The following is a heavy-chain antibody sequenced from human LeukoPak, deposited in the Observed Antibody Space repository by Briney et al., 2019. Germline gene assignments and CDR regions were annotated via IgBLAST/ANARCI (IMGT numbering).Heavy chain of an antibody. J-gene: IGHJ4*02. V-gene: IGHV5-10-1*01. CDR2: IDPSDSYT. CDR3: ASSYYDSSAYYRAWVDY. Sequence: GESLRIACKGSGYSLTSYWISWVRQMPGKGLEWMGTIDPSDSYTNYSPSFQGHVTISADKSISTAYLQWSSLKASDTAMYYCASSYYDSSAYYRAWVDYWGQGTLVTVSS. CDR1: GYSLTSYW. D-gene: IGHD3-22*01.